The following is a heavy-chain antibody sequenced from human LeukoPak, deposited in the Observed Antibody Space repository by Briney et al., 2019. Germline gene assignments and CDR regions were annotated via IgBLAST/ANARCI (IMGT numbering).Heavy chain of an antibody. CDR1: GFTFSSYG. V-gene: IGHV3-30*02. CDR2: IRYDGSNK. J-gene: IGHJ4*02. Sequence: SGGSLRLSCAASGFTFSSYGMHWVRQAPGKGLEWVAFIRYDGSNKYYADSVKGRFTISRDNSKNTLYLQMTSLRAEDTAVYYCAIRGKTTVTTWFDYWGQGTLVTVSS. CDR3: AIRGKTTVTTWFDY. D-gene: IGHD4-17*01.